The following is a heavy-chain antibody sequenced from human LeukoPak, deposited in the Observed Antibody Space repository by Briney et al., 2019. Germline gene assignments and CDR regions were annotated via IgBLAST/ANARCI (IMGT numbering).Heavy chain of an antibody. CDR1: GYTFTGYY. Sequence: ASVKVSCKASGYTFTGYYMHWVRQAPGQGLEWMGWISAYNGNTNYAQKLQGRVTMTTDTSTSTAYMELRSLRSGDTAMYYCARGGSYLHYYYYYMDVWGKGTTVTISS. J-gene: IGHJ6*03. CDR3: ARGGSYLHYYYYYMDV. V-gene: IGHV1-18*04. D-gene: IGHD3-16*02. CDR2: ISAYNGNT.